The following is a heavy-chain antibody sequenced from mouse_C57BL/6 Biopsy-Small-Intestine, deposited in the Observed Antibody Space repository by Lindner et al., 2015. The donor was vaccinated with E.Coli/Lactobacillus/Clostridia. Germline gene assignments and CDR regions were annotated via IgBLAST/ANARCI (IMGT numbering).Heavy chain of an antibody. Sequence: VQLQESGAELVRPGTSVKVSCKASGYAFTNYLIEWVKQRPGQGLEWIGVINPGSGGTNYNEKFKGKATLTADKSSSTAYMQLSSLTSEDSAVYFCARCTTVVAPFDYWGQGTTLTVSS. D-gene: IGHD1-1*01. CDR2: INPGSGGT. CDR3: ARCTTVVAPFDY. V-gene: IGHV1-54*01. CDR1: GYAFTNYL. J-gene: IGHJ2*01.